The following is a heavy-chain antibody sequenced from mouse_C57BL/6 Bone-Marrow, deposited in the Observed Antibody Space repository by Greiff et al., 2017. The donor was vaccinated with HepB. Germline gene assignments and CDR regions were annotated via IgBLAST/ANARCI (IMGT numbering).Heavy chain of an antibody. CDR1: GYAFSSSW. CDR3: ERVRLRRAMDY. V-gene: IGHV1-82*01. D-gene: IGHD2-4*01. Sequence: QVQLQQSGPELVKPGASVKISCKASGYAFSSSWMNWVKQRPGKGLEWIGRLYPGDGDTNYNGKFKGKATLTADKASSTAYMQLSSLTSEDSEVYFCERVRLRRAMDYWGQGTSVTVSS. J-gene: IGHJ4*01. CDR2: LYPGDGDT.